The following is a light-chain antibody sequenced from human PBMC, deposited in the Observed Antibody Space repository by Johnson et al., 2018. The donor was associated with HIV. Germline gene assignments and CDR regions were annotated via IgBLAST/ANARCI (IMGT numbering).Light chain of an antibody. J-gene: IGLJ1*01. CDR2: ENN. CDR3: GTWDSSLSAFFV. Sequence: QSVLTQPPSVSAAPGQKVTISCSGSSSNIGNNYVSWYQQLPGTAPKLLIYENNKRPSGIPDRFSGSKSGTSATLGITGLQTGDEADYYCGTWDSSLSAFFVFGNGTKVTVL. V-gene: IGLV1-51*02. CDR1: SSNIGNNY.